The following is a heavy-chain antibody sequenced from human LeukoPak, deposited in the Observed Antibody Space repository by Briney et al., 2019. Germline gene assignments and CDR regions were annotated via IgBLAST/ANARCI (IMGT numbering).Heavy chain of an antibody. J-gene: IGHJ4*02. D-gene: IGHD6-25*01. CDR2: INEDGSER. V-gene: IGHV3-7*01. CDR3: LSGAAGF. Sequence: GGSLRISCAASGFTFSAYGMNWVRQVPGKGMEWVAKINEDGSERNYVDSVKGRFTISRDNAKNSLFLQMNSLRDEDAAVYFCLSGAAGFWGQGILVTVSS. CDR1: GFTFSAYG.